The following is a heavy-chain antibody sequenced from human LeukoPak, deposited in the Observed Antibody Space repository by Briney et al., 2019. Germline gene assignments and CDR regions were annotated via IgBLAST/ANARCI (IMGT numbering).Heavy chain of an antibody. CDR3: ARDRSDSSGYYYVRYLDY. J-gene: IGHJ4*02. CDR2: ISYDESKK. V-gene: IGHV3-30-3*01. Sequence: PGGSLSLSCAASRFTFSNYAVHWVRQAPGKGLEWVAVISYDESKKYYADSVKGRFTISRDNSKNTLYLQMSSLRPEDTAVYYCARDRSDSSGYYYVRYLDYWGQGTLVTVSS. D-gene: IGHD3-22*01. CDR1: RFTFSNYA.